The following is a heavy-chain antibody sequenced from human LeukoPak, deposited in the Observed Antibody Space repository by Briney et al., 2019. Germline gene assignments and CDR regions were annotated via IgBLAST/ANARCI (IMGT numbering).Heavy chain of an antibody. V-gene: IGHV3-74*01. J-gene: IGHJ4*02. D-gene: IGHD6-13*01. CDR2: ISPTGSTT. CDR3: ARGPSSNWSGLDF. Sequence: SGGSLRLSCAASGFSFSGHWMHWARQLPGKGRVWVSRISPTGSTTSYADSVKGRFTVSRDNAKNTLYLQVNNPRAEDTAVYYCARGPSSNWSGLDFWGQGTLLTVSS. CDR1: GFSFSGHW.